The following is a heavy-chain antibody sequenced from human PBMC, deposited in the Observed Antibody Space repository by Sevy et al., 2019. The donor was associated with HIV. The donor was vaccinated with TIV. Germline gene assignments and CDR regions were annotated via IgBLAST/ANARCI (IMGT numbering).Heavy chain of an antibody. D-gene: IGHD3-3*01. CDR3: TTGLYFWSGYSHGFDY. J-gene: IGHJ4*02. CDR1: GFTFSNAW. Sequence: GGSLRLSCAASGFTFSNAWMSWVRQAPGKGLEWVGRIKSKTDGGTTDYAAPVNGRFTISRDDSKNTLYLQMNSLKTEDTAVYYCTTGLYFWSGYSHGFDYWGQGTLVTVSS. CDR2: IKSKTDGGTT. V-gene: IGHV3-15*01.